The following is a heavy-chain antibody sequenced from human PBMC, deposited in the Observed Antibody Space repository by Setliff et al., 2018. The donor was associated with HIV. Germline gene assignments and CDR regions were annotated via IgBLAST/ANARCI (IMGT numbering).Heavy chain of an antibody. CDR3: AKFPGSSYYYDSSGYYDKDDY. Sequence: ETLRLSCAASGFTFSSYAMSWVRQAPGKGLEWVSAISGSGGSTYYADSVKGRFTISRDNSKNTLYLQMNSLRAEDTAVYYCAKFPGSSYYYDSSGYYDKDDYWGQGTLVTVSS. CDR1: GFTFSSYA. CDR2: ISGSGGST. D-gene: IGHD3-22*01. V-gene: IGHV3-23*01. J-gene: IGHJ4*02.